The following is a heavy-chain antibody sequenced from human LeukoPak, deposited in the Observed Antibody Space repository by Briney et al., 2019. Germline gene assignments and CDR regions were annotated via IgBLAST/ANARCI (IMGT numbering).Heavy chain of an antibody. CDR2: IIPTFGTA. J-gene: IGHJ4*02. D-gene: IGHD2-15*01. Sequence: SVKVSCKASGGTFSSYAISWVRQAPGQGLEWMGGIIPTFGTANYAQKFQGRVTITADESTSTAYMELSSLRSEDTAVYYCARVHCSGGSCYLDYWGQGTLVTVSS. V-gene: IGHV1-69*13. CDR3: ARVHCSGGSCYLDY. CDR1: GGTFSSYA.